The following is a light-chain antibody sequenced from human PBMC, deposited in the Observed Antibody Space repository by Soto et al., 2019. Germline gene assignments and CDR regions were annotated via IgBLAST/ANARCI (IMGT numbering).Light chain of an antibody. Sequence: QSALTQPASVSGSPGQSITISCTGTSSDVGAYNYVSWYRQHPGKAPKLMIYDVSNRPSGVSNRFSGSKSGNTASLTISGIQAEDEADYYCSSYTSTSTYVFGTGTKVTVL. V-gene: IGLV2-14*01. CDR1: SSDVGAYNY. J-gene: IGLJ1*01. CDR3: SSYTSTSTYV. CDR2: DVS.